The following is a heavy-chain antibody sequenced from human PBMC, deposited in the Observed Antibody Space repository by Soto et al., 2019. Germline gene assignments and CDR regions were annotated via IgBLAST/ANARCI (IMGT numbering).Heavy chain of an antibody. D-gene: IGHD3-10*01. V-gene: IGHV3-23*01. Sequence: FQVLDSGGGLVQPGGSLRLSCAASGFPFSTTDMSWVRQAPGKGLEWVSTISGGGGDTHYADSVKGRFTISRDNSKNTLYLQINSLRADDTALYYCAKNSGWFNTWGQGTLVTVSS. CDR3: AKNSGWFNT. J-gene: IGHJ5*02. CDR1: GFPFSTTD. CDR2: ISGGGGDT.